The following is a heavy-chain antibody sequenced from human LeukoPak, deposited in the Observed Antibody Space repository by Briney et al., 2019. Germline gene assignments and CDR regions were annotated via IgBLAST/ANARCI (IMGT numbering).Heavy chain of an antibody. CDR2: VYTSGST. V-gene: IGHV4-4*07. Sequence: SETLSLTCTVSGGSISSYYWSWIRQPAGKGLEWIGRVYTSGSTNYNPSPKSRVTMSVDTSKNQFSLKLSSVTAADTAVYYCARGQYYYDSSGYYWNDAFDIWGQGTMVTVSS. J-gene: IGHJ3*02. D-gene: IGHD3-22*01. CDR1: GGSISSYY. CDR3: ARGQYYYDSSGYYWNDAFDI.